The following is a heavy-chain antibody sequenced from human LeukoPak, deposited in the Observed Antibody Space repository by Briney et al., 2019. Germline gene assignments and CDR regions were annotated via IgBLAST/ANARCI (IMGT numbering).Heavy chain of an antibody. CDR2: MNPNSGNT. J-gene: IGHJ6*03. D-gene: IGHD2-2*01. Sequence: ASVKVSCKASGYIFSDYYMHWVRQAPGQGLEWMGWMNPNSGNTGYAQKFQGRVTITRNTSISTAYMELSSLRSEDTAVYYCARGRGTSSTYYYYYMDVWGKGTTVTVSS. CDR3: ARGRGTSSTYYYYYMDV. V-gene: IGHV1-8*03. CDR1: GYIFSDYY.